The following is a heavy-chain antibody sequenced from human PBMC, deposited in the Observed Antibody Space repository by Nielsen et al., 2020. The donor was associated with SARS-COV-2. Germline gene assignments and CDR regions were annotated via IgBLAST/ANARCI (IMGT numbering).Heavy chain of an antibody. Sequence: GESLKISCAASGFTFNIYAMAWVRRAPGRGLQWVTAISASGGGTYYTDSVKGRFSISRDNSKNTLYLQMNSLRAEDTAVYYCARAGEGSGWYPGGYWGQGTLVTVSS. D-gene: IGHD6-19*01. CDR2: ISASGGGT. J-gene: IGHJ4*02. V-gene: IGHV3-23*01. CDR1: GFTFNIYA. CDR3: ARAGEGSGWYPGGY.